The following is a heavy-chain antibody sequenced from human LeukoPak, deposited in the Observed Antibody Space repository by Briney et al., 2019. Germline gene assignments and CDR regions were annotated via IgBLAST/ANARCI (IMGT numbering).Heavy chain of an antibody. CDR2: INPSGGST. CDR3: SRNKWNYYDSSGYYFFDY. V-gene: IGHV1-46*01. CDR1: GYTFTSYY. D-gene: IGHD3-22*01. Sequence: SVKVSCKASGYTFTSYYMHWVRQAPGQGLEWMGIINPSGGSTSYAQKFQGRVTMTRDTSTSTVYMELSSLRSEDTAVYYCSRNKWNYYDSSGYYFFDYWGQGTLVTLSS. J-gene: IGHJ4*02.